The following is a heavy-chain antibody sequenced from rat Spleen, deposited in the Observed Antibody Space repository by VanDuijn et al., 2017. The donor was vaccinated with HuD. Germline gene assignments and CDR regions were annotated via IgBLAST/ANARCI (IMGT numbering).Heavy chain of an antibody. D-gene: IGHD1-11*01. Sequence: EVKLVESGGGLVQPGRSLKLSCAASGFNFNDHWMGWVRQAPGKGLEWIAEINKDSDIIKYTPSLKDKLTIARDNAKNTLYLQTRKLGSEDTAIYYCVREEVGVRDWGQGVMVTVTP. V-gene: IGHV4-2*01. J-gene: IGHJ2*01. CDR2: INKDSDII. CDR1: GFNFNDHW. CDR3: VREEVGVRD.